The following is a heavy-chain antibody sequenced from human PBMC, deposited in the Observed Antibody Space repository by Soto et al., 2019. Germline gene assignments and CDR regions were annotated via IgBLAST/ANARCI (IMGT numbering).Heavy chain of an antibody. J-gene: IGHJ4*02. D-gene: IGHD3-16*02. CDR3: AKDGYYDYVWGSYRTGGYFDY. CDR1: GFTFSSYG. CDR2: ISYDGSNK. V-gene: IGHV3-30*18. Sequence: QVQLVESGGGVVQPGRSLRLSCAASGFTFSSYGMHWVRQAPGKGLEWGAVISYDGSNKYYADSVKGRFTISRDNSKNTLYLQMNSLRAEDTAVYYCAKDGYYDYVWGSYRTGGYFDYWGQGTLVTVSS.